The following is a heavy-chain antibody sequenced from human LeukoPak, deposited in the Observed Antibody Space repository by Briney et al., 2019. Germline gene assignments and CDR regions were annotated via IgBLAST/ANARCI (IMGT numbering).Heavy chain of an antibody. J-gene: IGHJ4*02. Sequence: SETLSLTCTVSGGSISSGGYYWGWIRQPPGKGLEWIGSIYYSGSTYYNPSLKSRVTISVDTSKNQFSLKLSSVTAADTAVYYCARVPRVSGSGWNDWGQGTLVTVSS. CDR2: IYYSGST. CDR1: GGSISSGGYY. V-gene: IGHV4-39*07. D-gene: IGHD1-26*01. CDR3: ARVPRVSGSGWND.